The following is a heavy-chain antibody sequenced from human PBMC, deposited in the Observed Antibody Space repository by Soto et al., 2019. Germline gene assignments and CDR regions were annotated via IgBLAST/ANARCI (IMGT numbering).Heavy chain of an antibody. J-gene: IGHJ4*02. Sequence: PGGSLRLSCAASGFPFRSYAMTWVRQAPGKGLEWVSCIRVWNHREDYADSVKGRFTISRDNSKNTVYLQMNNRRAEDTAVYNCAKDLGCCSYHNTPPFTSGAQGPLFTVS. V-gene: IGHV3-23*01. CDR3: AKDLGCCSYHNTPPFTS. D-gene: IGHD3-10*01. CDR2: IRVWNHRE. CDR1: GFPFRSYA.